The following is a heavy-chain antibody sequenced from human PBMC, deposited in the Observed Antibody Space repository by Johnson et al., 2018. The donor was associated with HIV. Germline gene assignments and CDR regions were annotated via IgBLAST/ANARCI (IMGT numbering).Heavy chain of an antibody. Sequence: EMPPVDSLGSVLQPGGSLRLSCVASGFTFSSHAMTWVRQAPRKGLEWVSSISSSGSTIHYAVSVKGRFTISRDNAKNSLYLQMNSLRAEDTAVYYCARDRGLWERNGAGAFDIWGQGTMVTVSS. CDR1: GFTFSSHA. D-gene: IGHD1-26*01. CDR3: ARDRGLWERNGAGAFDI. V-gene: IGHV3-48*03. J-gene: IGHJ3*02. CDR2: ISSSGSTI.